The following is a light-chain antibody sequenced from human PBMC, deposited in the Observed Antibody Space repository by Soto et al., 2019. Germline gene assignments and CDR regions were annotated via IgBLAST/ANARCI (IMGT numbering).Light chain of an antibody. CDR2: AAS. V-gene: IGKV1-27*01. CDR3: QKYNSAPLP. CDR1: QSISSW. Sequence: DIQMTQSPSTLSASVGDRVTITCRASQSISSWLAWYQQKPGKVPKLLIYAASTLQSGVPSRFSGSGSGTDFTLTISSLQPEDVATYYCQKYNSAPLPFGQGTKV. J-gene: IGKJ1*01.